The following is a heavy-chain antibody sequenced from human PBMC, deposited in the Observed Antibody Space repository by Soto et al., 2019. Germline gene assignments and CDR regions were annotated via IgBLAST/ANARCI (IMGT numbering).Heavy chain of an antibody. V-gene: IGHV1-2*02. CDR3: ARARSCPTTGCSAFDP. CDR2: INPNSGGT. D-gene: IGHD2-2*01. Sequence: ASVKVSCKASGYTFSDYYIHWVRHAPGQGLEWMGWINPNSGGTNSAEQFQDRVTMTRDTSISTAHMELRRLRSDDTAVYYCARARSCPTTGCSAFDPCGQGTLVTVSS. CDR1: GYTFSDYY. J-gene: IGHJ5*02.